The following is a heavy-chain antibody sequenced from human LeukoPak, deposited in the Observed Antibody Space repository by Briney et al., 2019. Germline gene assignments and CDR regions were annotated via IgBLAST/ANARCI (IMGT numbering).Heavy chain of an antibody. CDR3: ARTRRDYDFWSGPPDY. D-gene: IGHD3-3*01. Sequence: ASVKVSCKASGYTFTSYYMHWVRQAPGQGLEWMGIINPSGGSTSYAQKFQGRVTMTRDMSTSTVYMELSSLRSEDTAVYYCARTRRDYDFWSGPPDYWGQGTPVTVSS. CDR2: INPSGGST. CDR1: GYTFTSYY. J-gene: IGHJ4*02. V-gene: IGHV1-46*01.